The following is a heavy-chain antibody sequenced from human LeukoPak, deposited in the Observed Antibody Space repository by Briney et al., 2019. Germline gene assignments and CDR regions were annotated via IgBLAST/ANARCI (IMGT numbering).Heavy chain of an antibody. CDR2: MYHSGST. V-gene: IGHV4-39*07. CDR3: TRGPLNYYDSSGYHPDPHWFDP. Sequence: SETLSLTCTVSGGSISSSSYNWGWIRQPPGKGLEWIGSMYHSGSTYYNPSLKSRVTISVDTSKNQFSLKLSSVTAADTAVYYCTRGPLNYYDSSGYHPDPHWFDPWGQGTLVTVSS. D-gene: IGHD3-22*01. J-gene: IGHJ5*02. CDR1: GGSISSSSYN.